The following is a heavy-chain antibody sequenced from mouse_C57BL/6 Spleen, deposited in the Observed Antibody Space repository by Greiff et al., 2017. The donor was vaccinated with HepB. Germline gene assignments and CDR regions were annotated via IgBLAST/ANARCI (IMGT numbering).Heavy chain of an antibody. V-gene: IGHV1-39*01. CDR3: ARSNYYSNYEDFDY. CDR2: INPNYGTT. J-gene: IGHJ2*01. Sequence: VQLKQSGPELVKPGASVKISCKASGYSFTDYNMNWVKQSNGKSLEWIGVINPNYGTTSYNQKFKGKATLTVDQSSSTAYMQLNSLTSEDSAVYYCARSNYYSNYEDFDYWGQGTTLTVSS. D-gene: IGHD2-5*01. CDR1: GYSFTDYN.